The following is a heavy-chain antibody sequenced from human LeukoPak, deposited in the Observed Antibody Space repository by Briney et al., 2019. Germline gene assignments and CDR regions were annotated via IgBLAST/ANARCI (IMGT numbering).Heavy chain of an antibody. D-gene: IGHD2-2*01. J-gene: IGHJ4*02. V-gene: IGHV4-59*12. CDR3: ARVPGYCSDTSCSSFDS. CDR1: GGSISRYY. Sequence: SETLSLTCTVSGGSISRYYWSWIRQPPGKRLEWIGSIYYSGTTNYNPSLKSRVTISTDTSKNQLSLKLSSVTAADTAVYYCARVPGYCSDTSCSSFDSWGQGNLVTVSS. CDR2: IYYSGTT.